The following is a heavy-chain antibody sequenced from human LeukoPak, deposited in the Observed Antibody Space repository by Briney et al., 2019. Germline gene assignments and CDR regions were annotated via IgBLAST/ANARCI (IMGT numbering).Heavy chain of an antibody. CDR2: ISAYNGNT. Sequence: GASVKVSCKASGYTFTSYDINWVRQATGQGLEWMGWISAYNGNTNYAQKLQGRVTMTTDTSTSTAYMELRSLRSDDTAVYYCARDGGTGLLPLYYYYYMDVWGKGTTVTISS. J-gene: IGHJ6*03. V-gene: IGHV1-18*01. D-gene: IGHD3-22*01. CDR3: ARDGGTGLLPLYYYYYMDV. CDR1: GYTFTSYD.